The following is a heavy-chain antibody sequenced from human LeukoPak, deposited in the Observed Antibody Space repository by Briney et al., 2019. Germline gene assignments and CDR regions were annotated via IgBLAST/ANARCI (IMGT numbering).Heavy chain of an antibody. J-gene: IGHJ6*03. CDR1: GFTFSSYS. Sequence: GGSLRLSCAASGFTFSSYSMNWVRQAPGKGLEWVSSISSSSSPIYYADSVKGRFTISRDNAKNSLYLQMNSLRAEDTAVYYCARKYCSSTSCYFTNMDVWGKGTTVTVSS. CDR2: ISSSSSPI. V-gene: IGHV3-48*01. CDR3: ARKYCSSTSCYFTNMDV. D-gene: IGHD2-2*01.